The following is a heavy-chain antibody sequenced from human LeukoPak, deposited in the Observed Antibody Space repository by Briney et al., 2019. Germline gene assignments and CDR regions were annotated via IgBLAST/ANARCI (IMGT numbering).Heavy chain of an antibody. D-gene: IGHD2-8*01. V-gene: IGHV4-59*08. J-gene: IGHJ4*02. Sequence: SHTLSLTCTVSGGAISTYYWTWIRQPPGKELEWIGYVYYSGSTNSNPSLNTRVTMSVDMSKNHFSLNLNSVTAADTAVYYCARAGGYNTNALDSWGPGTLVTVSS. CDR1: GGAISTYY. CDR2: VYYSGST. CDR3: ARAGGYNTNALDS.